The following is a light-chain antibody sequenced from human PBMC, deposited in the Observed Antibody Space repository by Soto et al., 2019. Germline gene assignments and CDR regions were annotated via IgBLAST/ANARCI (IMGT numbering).Light chain of an antibody. V-gene: IGKV1-5*01. CDR2: DAS. CDR1: ETISSW. Sequence: DIQMTQSPSTLSASVGDRLTITCRASETISSWLAWYQQKEGKAPKLLMYDASTLESGVPPRVSGSRSGTEFTLTISSLQPDDFATYYCQHYNSCSEAFGQGTKVDI. J-gene: IGKJ1*01. CDR3: QHYNSCSEA.